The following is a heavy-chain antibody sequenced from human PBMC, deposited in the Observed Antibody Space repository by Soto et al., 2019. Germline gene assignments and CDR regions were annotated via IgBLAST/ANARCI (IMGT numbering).Heavy chain of an antibody. V-gene: IGHV4-4*02. D-gene: IGHD6-19*01. Sequence: SETLSLTCAVSGVSISSSNWWRWVREPPGKGLEWIGEIYHSGSTNYNPSLKSRVTISVDKSKNQFSLKLSSVTAADTAVYYCAREMVTAVAGNSYGMDVWGQGTTVTVSS. CDR3: AREMVTAVAGNSYGMDV. CDR1: GVSISSSNW. J-gene: IGHJ6*02. CDR2: IYHSGST.